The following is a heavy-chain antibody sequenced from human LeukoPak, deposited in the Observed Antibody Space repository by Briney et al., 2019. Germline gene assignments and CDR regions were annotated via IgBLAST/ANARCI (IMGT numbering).Heavy chain of an antibody. J-gene: IGHJ1*01. Sequence: SETLSLTCSVSGDSISSDYWSWIRQLAGKGLEWIGRIYTTGSTNYNPSLKSRVTMSVDMSKNQFSLKLSSVTAADTAVYYCASXSXXWGXXXLVT. CDR2: IYTTGST. CDR1: GDSISSDY. V-gene: IGHV4-4*07. CDR3: ASXSXX.